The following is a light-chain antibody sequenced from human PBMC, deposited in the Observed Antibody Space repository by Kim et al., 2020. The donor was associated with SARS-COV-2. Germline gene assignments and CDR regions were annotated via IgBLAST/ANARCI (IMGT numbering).Light chain of an antibody. CDR3: QVWDSSTVV. V-gene: IGLV3-9*01. Sequence: VARGQTARITCGEKDIGSKNVHWYQQKPGQAPVLVIYRDSNRPSGIPERFSGSNSGNTATLTISRAQAGDEADYYCQVWDSSTVVFGGGTQLTVL. CDR2: RDS. J-gene: IGLJ2*01. CDR1: DIGSKN.